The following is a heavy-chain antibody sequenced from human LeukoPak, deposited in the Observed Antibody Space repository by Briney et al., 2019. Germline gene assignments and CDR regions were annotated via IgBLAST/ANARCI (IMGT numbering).Heavy chain of an antibody. CDR2: IYYSGST. V-gene: IGHV4-39*07. D-gene: IGHD3/OR15-3a*01. J-gene: IGHJ4*02. CDR3: ARTSGLGVVDY. Sequence: SETLSLTCTVSGGSISSSSYYWGWIRQPPGKGLEWIGSIYYSGSTYYNPSLKSRVTISVDTSKNQFSLKLSSVTAADTAVYYCARTSGLGVVDYWGQGTLVTVSS. CDR1: GGSISSSSYY.